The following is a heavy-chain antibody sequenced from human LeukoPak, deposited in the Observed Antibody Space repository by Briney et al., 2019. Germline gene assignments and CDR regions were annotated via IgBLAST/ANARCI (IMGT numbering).Heavy chain of an antibody. Sequence: PSETLSLTCTVSGGSISSYYCSWIRQPPGKGLEWIGYIYYSGSTNYNPSLKSRVTISVDTSKNQFSLKLSSVTAADTAVYYCARGIQLWPSYYYYGMDVWGQGTTVTVSS. V-gene: IGHV4-59*01. CDR1: GGSISSYY. J-gene: IGHJ6*02. CDR3: ARGIQLWPSYYYYGMDV. CDR2: IYYSGST. D-gene: IGHD5-18*01.